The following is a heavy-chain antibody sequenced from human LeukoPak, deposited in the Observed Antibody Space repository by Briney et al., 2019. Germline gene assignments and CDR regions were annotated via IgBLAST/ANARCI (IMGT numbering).Heavy chain of an antibody. Sequence: SEALSLTCAVYGGSFSGYYWSWIRQPPGKGLEWIGEINHSGSTNYNPSLKSRVTIPVDTSKNQFSLKLSSVTAADTAVYYCARGLYRSSWYPGYWGQGTLVTVSS. CDR3: ARGLYRSSWYPGY. CDR1: GGSFSGYY. CDR2: INHSGST. V-gene: IGHV4-34*01. D-gene: IGHD6-13*01. J-gene: IGHJ4*02.